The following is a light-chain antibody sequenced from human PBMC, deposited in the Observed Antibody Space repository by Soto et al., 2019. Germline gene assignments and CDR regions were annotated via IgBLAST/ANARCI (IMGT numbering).Light chain of an antibody. Sequence: EIVMTQSPATLSVSPVGVATLSCMASQSVSSSYLAWYQQKPGQAPRLLISGASGRATGIPVRFSSGGSETDFTLTISSLEPEDFAVYYCQHYGTSWWTFGQGTKVDIK. J-gene: IGKJ1*01. CDR3: QHYGTSWWT. V-gene: IGKV3-20*01. CDR2: GAS. CDR1: QSVSSSY.